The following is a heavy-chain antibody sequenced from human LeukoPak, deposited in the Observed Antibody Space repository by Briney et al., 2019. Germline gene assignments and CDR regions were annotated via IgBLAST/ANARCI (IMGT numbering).Heavy chain of an antibody. D-gene: IGHD3-3*01. CDR3: ARAHQITIFGVVRSNGMDV. J-gene: IGHJ6*02. CDR1: GAPFSCYY. Sequence: SDTLSHTCAVSGAPFSCYYWPWIRQPRGKARECIGEIGLSGSTKYNPSLKSRVTIPVDTSKHQFSLKLTSVTAADTAVYYCARAHQITIFGVVRSNGMDVWGQGTTVTVSS. V-gene: IGHV4-34*01. CDR2: IGLSGST.